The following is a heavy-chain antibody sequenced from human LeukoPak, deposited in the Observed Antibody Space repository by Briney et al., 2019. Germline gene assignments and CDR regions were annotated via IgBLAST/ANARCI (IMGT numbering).Heavy chain of an antibody. CDR3: AVVLRFAL. D-gene: IGHD3-3*01. CDR2: IIPILGIA. CDR1: GYTFTGYY. J-gene: IGHJ4*02. V-gene: IGHV1-69*02. Sequence: ASVKVSCKASGYTFTGYYMHWVRQAPGQGLEWMGRIIPILGIANYAQKFQGRVTITADKSTSTAYMELSSLRSEDTAVYYCAVVLRFALWGQGTLVTVSS.